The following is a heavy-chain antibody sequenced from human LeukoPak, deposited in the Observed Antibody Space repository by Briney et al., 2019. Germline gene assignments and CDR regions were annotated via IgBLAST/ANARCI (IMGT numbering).Heavy chain of an antibody. Sequence: ASVKVSCKASGYTFTGYYMHWVRQAPGQGLEWMGWINPNSGGTNYAQKFQGRVTMTRDTSISTAYMELSRLRSEDTAVYYCAGDSMVRGALYYYGMDVWGQGTTVTVSS. CDR1: GYTFTGYY. V-gene: IGHV1-2*02. CDR3: AGDSMVRGALYYYGMDV. CDR2: INPNSGGT. D-gene: IGHD3-10*01. J-gene: IGHJ6*02.